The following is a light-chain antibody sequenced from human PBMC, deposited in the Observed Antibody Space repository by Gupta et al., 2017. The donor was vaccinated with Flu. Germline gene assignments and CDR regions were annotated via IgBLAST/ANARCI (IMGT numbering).Light chain of an antibody. V-gene: IGKV1-39*01. CDR2: AAS. CDR1: QSISSY. J-gene: IGKJ4*01. CDR3: QQSYSTPPT. Sequence: PSSLSASVGDRVTITCRASQSISSYLNWYQQKPGKAPKPLIYAASSLQSGVPSRFSGSGSGTDFTLTISSLQPEDFATYYCQQSYSTPPTFGGGTKVEIK.